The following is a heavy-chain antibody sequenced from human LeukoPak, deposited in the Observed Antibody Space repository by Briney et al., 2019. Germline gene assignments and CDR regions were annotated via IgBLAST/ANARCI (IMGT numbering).Heavy chain of an antibody. CDR2: IGGSGGRT. CDR3: ARVVEMATPSYYYYGMDV. D-gene: IGHD5-24*01. Sequence: GGSLRLSCAASGFTFSSYAMSWVRQAPGKGLEWVSVIGGSGGRTYYADSVKGRFTISRDNAKNSLYLQMNSLRAEDTAVYYCARVVEMATPSYYYYGMDVWGQGTTVTVSS. V-gene: IGHV3-23*01. CDR1: GFTFSSYA. J-gene: IGHJ6*02.